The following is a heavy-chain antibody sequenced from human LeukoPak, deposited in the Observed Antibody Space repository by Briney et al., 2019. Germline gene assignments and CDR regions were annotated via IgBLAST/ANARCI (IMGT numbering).Heavy chain of an antibody. CDR1: GGTFSSYA. D-gene: IGHD5-12*01. CDR2: IIPIFGTA. V-gene: IGHV1-69*05. J-gene: IGHJ5*02. CDR3: ARGSGSGGRDWFDP. Sequence: SVKVSCKASGGTFSSYAISWVRQAPGQGLEWMGGIIPIFGTANYAQKFQGRVTMTRDTSISTAYMELSGLRSDDTAVYYCARGSGSGGRDWFDPWGQGTLVTVSS.